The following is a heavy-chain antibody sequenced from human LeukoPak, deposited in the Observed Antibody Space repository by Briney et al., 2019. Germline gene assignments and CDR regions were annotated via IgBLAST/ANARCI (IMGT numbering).Heavy chain of an antibody. D-gene: IGHD2-15*01. CDR1: GFTLTDFG. CDR2: ISGSGSDT. J-gene: IGHJ4*02. V-gene: IGHV3-23*01. CDR3: AKGIISSAYSYIDF. Sequence: GGSLRLSCAASGFTLTDFGMSWVRQAPGKGLEWVSVISGSGSDTFYADSVKGRFTISRDNSKNTLYLHMNSLRAEDTALYHCAKGIISSAYSYIDFWGQGTLVTVSS.